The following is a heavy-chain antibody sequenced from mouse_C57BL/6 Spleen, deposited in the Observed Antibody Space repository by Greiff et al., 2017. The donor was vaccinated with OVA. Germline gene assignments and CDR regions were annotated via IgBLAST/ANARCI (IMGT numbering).Heavy chain of an antibody. CDR1: GFTFSSYG. CDR3: ARLGGKGDYFDY. Sequence: DVKLVESGGDLVKPGGSLKLSCAASGFTFSSYGMSWVRQTPDKRLEWVATISSGGSYTYYPDSVKGRFTISRDNAKNTLYLQMSSLKSEDTAMYYCARLGGKGDYFDYWGQGTTLTVSS. V-gene: IGHV5-6*02. J-gene: IGHJ2*01. D-gene: IGHD2-1*01. CDR2: ISSGGSYT.